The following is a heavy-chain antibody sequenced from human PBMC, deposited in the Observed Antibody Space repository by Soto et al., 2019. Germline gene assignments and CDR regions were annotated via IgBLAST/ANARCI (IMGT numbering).Heavy chain of an antibody. CDR3: ARGGVLPDY. D-gene: IGHD2-8*01. Sequence: SETLSLTCAVSGGSISSGGHSWSWIRQPPGKGLEWIGYISHSGSTYYNPSLKSRVTISVDRSKNQFSLKLSSVTAADTAVYYCARGGVLPDYWGQGTLVTVSS. CDR2: ISHSGST. CDR1: GGSISSGGHS. V-gene: IGHV4-30-2*01. J-gene: IGHJ4*02.